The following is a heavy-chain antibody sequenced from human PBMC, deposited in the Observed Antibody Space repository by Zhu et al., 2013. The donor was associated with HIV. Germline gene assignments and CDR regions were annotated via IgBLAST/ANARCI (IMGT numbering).Heavy chain of an antibody. CDR3: AKEGRYFDLWSTSAVSKEGFSFDP. CDR2: VNPNSGST. V-gene: IGHV1-46*03. J-gene: IGHJ5*02. Sequence: QVQLVQSGAEVKRPGASVRISCKASGYTFTDHYIHWVRQAPGQGLEWMGIVNPNSGSTTFAQKFQGRVTMTTETSTTTVFLDLRSLRSDDTAVYYCAKEGRYFDLWSTSAVSKEGFSFDPWGQGTLVIVSS. CDR1: GYTFTDHY. D-gene: IGHD3-3*01.